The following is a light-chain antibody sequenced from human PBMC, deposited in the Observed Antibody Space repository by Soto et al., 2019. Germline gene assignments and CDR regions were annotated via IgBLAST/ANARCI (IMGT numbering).Light chain of an antibody. CDR3: CSYAGSSTVVV. CDR2: EGI. CDR1: SSVVGSYNL. Sequence: QSVMTQPASVSGSPGRSITISCTGTSSVVGSYNLVSWYQQHPGKAPKLMIYEGIKRPSGVSNRFSGSKSGNTASLTISGLQAEDEADYFCCSYAGSSTVVVFGGGTKLTVL. V-gene: IGLV2-23*03. J-gene: IGLJ2*01.